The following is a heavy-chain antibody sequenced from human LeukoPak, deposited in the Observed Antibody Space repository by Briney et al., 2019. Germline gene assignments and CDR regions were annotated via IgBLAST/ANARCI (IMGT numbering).Heavy chain of an antibody. CDR2: IIPIFGTA. Sequence: GASVKVSCKASGGTFSSYAISWVRQAPGRGLEWMGGIIPIFGTANYAQKFQGRVTITTDESTSTAYMELSSLRSEDTAVYYCARAGRKESPFDYWGQGTLVTVSS. J-gene: IGHJ4*02. CDR1: GGTFSSYA. V-gene: IGHV1-69*05. CDR3: ARAGRKESPFDY.